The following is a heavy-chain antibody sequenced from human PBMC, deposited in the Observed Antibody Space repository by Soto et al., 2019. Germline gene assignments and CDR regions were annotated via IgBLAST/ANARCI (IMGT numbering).Heavy chain of an antibody. Sequence: SETLSLTCSVSGGSISSFYWSWIRQPPGKGLEWVGGIYYSGSANYNPSLKSRVTISVDTSKNQFSLKLSSVTAADTAVYYCARLLRIAAAGTGWFDPWGQGTLVTVS. CDR3: ARLLRIAAAGTGWFDP. CDR1: GGSISSFY. J-gene: IGHJ5*02. D-gene: IGHD6-13*01. CDR2: IYYSGSA. V-gene: IGHV4-59*12.